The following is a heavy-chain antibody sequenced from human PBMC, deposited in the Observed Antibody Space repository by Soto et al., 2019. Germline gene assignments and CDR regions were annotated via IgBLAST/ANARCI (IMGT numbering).Heavy chain of an antibody. V-gene: IGHV3-9*01. Sequence: RDSCSASGVTVEDHAMPWFRQVPGTDMEWVAGINWNSGITGDADSGTGQFTISRDNANNSLHWEMNSLKTEDTALYYCAKGLGALTVVSNLFDSRG. J-gene: IGHJ5*01. CDR1: GVTVEDHA. CDR2: INWNSGIT. D-gene: IGHD3-22*01. CDR3: AKGLGALTVVSNLFDS.